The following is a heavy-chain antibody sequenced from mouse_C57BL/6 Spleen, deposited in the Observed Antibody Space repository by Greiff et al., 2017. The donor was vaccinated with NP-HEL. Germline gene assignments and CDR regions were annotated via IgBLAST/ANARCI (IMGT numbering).Heavy chain of an antibody. Sequence: EVMLVESGGDLVKPGGSLKLSCAASGFTFSSYGMSWVRQTPDKRLEWVATISSGGSYTYYPDSVKGRFTISRANAKNTLYLQMSSLKSEDTAMYYCAGLGRGFYDYWGQGTTLTVAS. V-gene: IGHV5-6*02. D-gene: IGHD4-1*01. CDR2: ISSGGSYT. CDR1: GFTFSSYG. CDR3: AGLGRGFYDY. J-gene: IGHJ2*01.